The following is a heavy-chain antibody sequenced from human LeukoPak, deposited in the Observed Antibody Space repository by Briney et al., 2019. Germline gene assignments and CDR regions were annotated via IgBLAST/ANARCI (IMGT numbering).Heavy chain of an antibody. J-gene: IGHJ3*02. D-gene: IGHD2-21*01. V-gene: IGHV4-4*02. CDR2: IYHSGST. Sequence: SGTLSLTCAASGGSFSSSNWWSWVRQPPGKGLEWIGEIYHSGSTNYNPSLKSRVTISVGKSKNQFSLKLSSVTAADTAVYYCARAPIVVELNAFDIWGQGTMVTVSS. CDR3: ARAPIVVELNAFDI. CDR1: GGSFSSSNW.